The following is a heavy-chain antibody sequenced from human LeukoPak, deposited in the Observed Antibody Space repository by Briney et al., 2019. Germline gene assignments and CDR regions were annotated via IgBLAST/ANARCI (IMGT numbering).Heavy chain of an antibody. CDR3: ARDLGIVGLVGDDY. Sequence: PSQTLSLTCAVSGGSNSSSNWWSWVRQPPGKGLEWIGEIYHSGSTNYNPSLKSRVTISVDKSKNQFSLKLSSVTAADTAVYYCARDLGIVGLVGDDYWGQGTLVTVSS. J-gene: IGHJ4*02. V-gene: IGHV4-4*02. D-gene: IGHD1-26*01. CDR1: GGSNSSSNW. CDR2: IYHSGST.